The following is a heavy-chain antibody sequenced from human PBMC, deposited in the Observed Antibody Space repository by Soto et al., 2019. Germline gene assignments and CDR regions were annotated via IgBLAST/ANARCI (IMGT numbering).Heavy chain of an antibody. CDR2: IIPIFGTA. CDR3: ARENDFWSGSDY. Sequence: SVKVSCKASGVTFSSYAISWVRQAPGQGLEWMGGIIPIFGTANYAQKFQGRVTITADESTSTAYMELSSLRSEDTAVYYCARENDFWSGSDYWGQGTLVTVSS. J-gene: IGHJ4*02. D-gene: IGHD3-3*01. CDR1: GVTFSSYA. V-gene: IGHV1-69*13.